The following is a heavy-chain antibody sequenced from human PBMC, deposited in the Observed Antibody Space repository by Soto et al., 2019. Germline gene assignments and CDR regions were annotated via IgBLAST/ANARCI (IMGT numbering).Heavy chain of an antibody. CDR2: LGSSSGPI. CDR3: ARVLSGSYYIDAFDI. J-gene: IGHJ3*02. D-gene: IGHD3-10*01. V-gene: IGHV3-48*02. Sequence: EVQLVESGGGLLQRGGSLRLSCAASGFTFSTYGMNWVRQAPGKGLVWVSYLGSSSGPIYYADSVKGRFTISRDNAKNSLYLQMNSLRDEDTAVYYCARVLSGSYYIDAFDIWGQGTMVTVSS. CDR1: GFTFSTYG.